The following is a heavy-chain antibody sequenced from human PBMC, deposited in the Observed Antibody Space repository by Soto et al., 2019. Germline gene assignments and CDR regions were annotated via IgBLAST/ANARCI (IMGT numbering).Heavy chain of an antibody. Sequence: LSLTCTVSGGSISSYYWSWIRQPPGKGLEWIGYIYYSGSTNYNPSLKSRVTISVDTSKNQFSLKLSSVTAADTAVYYCARASKYYDFWSGYPIRLFDPWGQGTLVTVSS. D-gene: IGHD3-3*01. CDR2: IYYSGST. J-gene: IGHJ5*02. CDR3: ARASKYYDFWSGYPIRLFDP. V-gene: IGHV4-59*01. CDR1: GGSISSYY.